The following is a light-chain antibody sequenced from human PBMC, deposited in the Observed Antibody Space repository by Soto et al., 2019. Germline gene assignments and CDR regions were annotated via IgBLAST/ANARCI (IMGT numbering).Light chain of an antibody. J-gene: IGLJ2*01. Sequence: QLVLTQSSSASASPGSSVKLTCTLSSGHSSYIIAWHQLQPGKAPRYLMKVDGSGSHNKGSGVPDRFSGSSSGADRYLTISNLQSEDEADYYCETWDSTSVFGGGTKVTVL. V-gene: IGLV4-60*03. CDR2: VDGSGSH. CDR1: SGHSSYI. CDR3: ETWDSTSV.